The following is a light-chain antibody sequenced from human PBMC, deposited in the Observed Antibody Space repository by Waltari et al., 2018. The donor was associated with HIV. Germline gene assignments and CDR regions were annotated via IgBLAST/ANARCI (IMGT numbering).Light chain of an antibody. CDR3: QQYNNWAWT. V-gene: IGKV3-15*01. Sequence: MTQSPATLSVSPGERVTLSCRASQSLSGNLAWYQQKPGPAPRPLIHGAATRATGFPDRVTGSGSGAEFTLTISGLQSEDFAVYYCQQYNNWAWTFGQGTKGEIK. CDR2: GAA. CDR1: QSLSGN. J-gene: IGKJ1*01.